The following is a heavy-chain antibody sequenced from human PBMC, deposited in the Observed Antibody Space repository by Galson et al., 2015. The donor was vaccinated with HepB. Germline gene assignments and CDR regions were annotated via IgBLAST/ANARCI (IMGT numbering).Heavy chain of an antibody. D-gene: IGHD1-26*01. V-gene: IGHV6-1*01. CDR1: GDSVSSNSAA. CDR2: TYYRSKWYN. CDR3: AREGDDSGSYSFDY. J-gene: IGHJ4*02. Sequence: CAISGDSVSSNSAAWNWIRQSPSRGPEWLGRTYYRSKWYNDYAGSVKSRITINPDTSKNQFSLQLNSVTPEDTAVYYCAREGDDSGSYSFDYWGQGTLVTVSS.